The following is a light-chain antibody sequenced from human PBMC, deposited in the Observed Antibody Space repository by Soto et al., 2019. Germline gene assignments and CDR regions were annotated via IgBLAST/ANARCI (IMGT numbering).Light chain of an antibody. CDR2: GAS. CDR3: PHYANWPLS. J-gene: IGKJ4*01. CDR1: QSVSSSY. Sequence: THSVGALSLYTGERATLSCRASQSVSSSYLAWYQQKPGQAPRLLIYGASSRATGIPARFSGSASGTEFTLTITILQSEDFAVYYCPHYANWPLSSCGGTNLDI. V-gene: IGKV3D-15*03.